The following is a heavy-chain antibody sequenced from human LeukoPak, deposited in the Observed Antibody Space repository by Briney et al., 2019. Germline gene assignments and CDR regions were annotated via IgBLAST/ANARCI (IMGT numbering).Heavy chain of an antibody. V-gene: IGHV3-7*01. Sequence: GGSLRLSCAASGFTFSSYWMSWVRQAPGKGLEWVANIKQDGSEKYYVDSVKGRFTISRDYAKNSLYLQMNSLRAEDTAVYYCARVGDSRDGYNYAADFDYWGQGTLVTVSS. J-gene: IGHJ4*02. D-gene: IGHD5-24*01. CDR1: GFTFSSYW. CDR3: ARVGDSRDGYNYAADFDY. CDR2: IKQDGSEK.